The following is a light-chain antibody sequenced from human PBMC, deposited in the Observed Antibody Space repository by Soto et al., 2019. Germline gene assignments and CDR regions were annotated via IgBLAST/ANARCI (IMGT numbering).Light chain of an antibody. CDR1: QSVSSNY. J-gene: IGKJ5*01. CDR3: QQYGISPIT. Sequence: EIVLTQSPGTLSLSPGARATLTCRASQSVSSNYLAWYQQKPGQAPRPLIYDASSRATGIPDRFSGSGSGTDFTLTISRLEPEDFAVYYCQQYGISPITFGQGTRLEIK. V-gene: IGKV3-20*01. CDR2: DAS.